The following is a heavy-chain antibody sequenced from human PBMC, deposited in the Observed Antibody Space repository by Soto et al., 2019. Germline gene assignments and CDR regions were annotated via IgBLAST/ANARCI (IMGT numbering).Heavy chain of an antibody. V-gene: IGHV3-30-3*01. CDR1: GFTFSSYA. J-gene: IGHJ4*02. Sequence: GGSLRLSCAASGFTFSSYAMHWVRQAPGKGLEWVAVISYDGSNKYYADSVKGRFTISRDNSKNTLYLQMNSLRAEDTAVYYCARDCGQQPREYYFDYWGQGTLVTVSS. CDR3: ARDCGQQPREYYFDY. CDR2: ISYDGSNK. D-gene: IGHD6-13*01.